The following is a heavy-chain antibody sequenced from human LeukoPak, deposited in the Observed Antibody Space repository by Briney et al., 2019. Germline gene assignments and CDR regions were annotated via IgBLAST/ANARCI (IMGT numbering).Heavy chain of an antibody. CDR2: ISAYNGNT. Sequence: ASVKVSCKASGHTFTSYGISWVRQAPGQGLEWMGWISAYNGNTNYAQKLQGRVTMTTDTSTSTAYMELRSLRSDDTAVYYCARVALYCSSTSCYGMKLRYYYGMDVWGQGTTVTVSS. V-gene: IGHV1-18*01. D-gene: IGHD2-2*01. CDR1: GHTFTSYG. J-gene: IGHJ6*02. CDR3: ARVALYCSSTSCYGMKLRYYYGMDV.